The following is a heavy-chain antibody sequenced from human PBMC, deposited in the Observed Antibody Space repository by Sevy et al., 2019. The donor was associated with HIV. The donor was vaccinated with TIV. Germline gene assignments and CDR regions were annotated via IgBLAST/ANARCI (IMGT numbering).Heavy chain of an antibody. V-gene: IGHV1-2*02. CDR3: ARDIVIRGNYPGGYYYYGMDV. CDR2: INPNAGGSGGT. CDR1: TYSFTAYY. D-gene: IGHD1-7*01. J-gene: IGHJ6*02. Sequence: ASVKVSCKTSTYSFTAYYIHWVRQAPGQGLEWMGWINPNAGGSGGTNYAQNFQGRVTMTSDASINTAYMELTRLRSDDTAVYYCARDIVIRGNYPGGYYYYGMDVWGQGTTVTVSS.